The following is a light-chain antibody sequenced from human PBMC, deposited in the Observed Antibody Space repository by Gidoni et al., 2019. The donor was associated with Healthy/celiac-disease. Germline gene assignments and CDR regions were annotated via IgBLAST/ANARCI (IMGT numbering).Light chain of an antibody. CDR1: QSVSSY. CDR2: DAS. V-gene: IGKV3-11*01. CDR3: QQRSNWPPWT. J-gene: IGKJ1*01. Sequence: ENVLTQSPATLSLSPGERATLSCRASQSVSSYLAWYQQKPGQAPRLLIYDASNRATGIPARFNGSGSGTDFTLTISSLEPEDFAVYYCQQRSNWPPWTFGQGTKVEIK.